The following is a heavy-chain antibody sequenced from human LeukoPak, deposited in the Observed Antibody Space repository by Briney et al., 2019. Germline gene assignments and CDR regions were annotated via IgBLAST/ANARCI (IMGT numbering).Heavy chain of an antibody. Sequence: GGSLRLPCAASGFTFSSYAMNWVRQAPGKGLDWVSVISGTGGSTYYADSVKGRFTISRDNAKNSLYLQMNSLRAEDTAVYYCARGVVVPVRDWFDPWGQGTLVTVSS. D-gene: IGHD2-21*01. CDR1: GFTFSSYA. CDR3: ARGVVVPVRDWFDP. V-gene: IGHV3-23*01. J-gene: IGHJ5*02. CDR2: ISGTGGST.